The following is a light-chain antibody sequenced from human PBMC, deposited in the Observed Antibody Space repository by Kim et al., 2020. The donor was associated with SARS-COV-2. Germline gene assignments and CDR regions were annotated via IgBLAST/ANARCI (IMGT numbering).Light chain of an antibody. CDR3: QQSYSTPYT. Sequence: SVEDEVTIACRGRQSISIYLNWYQQKPGKAPKLLIYAASSVQSGVQSRFSGSESGTDFTLTISSLQPEAFATYCYQQSYSTPYTFGQRTKLEI. CDR1: QSISIY. J-gene: IGKJ2*01. CDR2: AAS. V-gene: IGKV1-39*01.